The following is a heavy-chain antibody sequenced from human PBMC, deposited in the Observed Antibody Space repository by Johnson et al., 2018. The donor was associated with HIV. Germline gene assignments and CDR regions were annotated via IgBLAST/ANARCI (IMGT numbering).Heavy chain of an antibody. CDR1: GFIFRNYG. CDR3: ARDLRYSGYEYAFDI. D-gene: IGHD5-12*01. CDR2: IRFDGSSK. V-gene: IGHV3-30*02. J-gene: IGHJ3*02. Sequence: QVQLAESGGGLVQPGGSLRLSCAASGFIFRNYGMHWVRQAPGNGLEWVAFIRFDGSSKYYADSVKGRFTISRDNSKNTLYLQMNSLRAEDTAVYYCARDLRYSGYEYAFDIWGQGTMVTVSS.